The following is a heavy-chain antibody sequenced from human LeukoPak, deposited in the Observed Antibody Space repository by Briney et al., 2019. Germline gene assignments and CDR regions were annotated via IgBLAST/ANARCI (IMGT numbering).Heavy chain of an antibody. J-gene: IGHJ4*02. Sequence: GASVKVSCKASGYTFTGYFVHWVRQAPGQGLQWMGWINPNTGGTNYAQKFQGRVTMTRDTSISTAYMELSRLRSDDTAVYYCARELDGGNQFDYWGQGTLVTVSS. V-gene: IGHV1-2*02. CDR2: INPNTGGT. D-gene: IGHD4-23*01. CDR3: ARELDGGNQFDY. CDR1: GYTFTGYF.